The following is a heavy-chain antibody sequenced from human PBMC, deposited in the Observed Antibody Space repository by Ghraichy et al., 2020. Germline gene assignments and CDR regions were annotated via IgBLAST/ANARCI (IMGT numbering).Heavy chain of an antibody. D-gene: IGHD3-10*01. Sequence: SETLSLTCTVSGGSISSGGYYWSWIRQHPGKGLEWIGYIYYSGSTYYNPSLKSRVTISVDTSKNQFSLKLSSVTAADTAVYYCARDNGFGFGELVSGWFDPWGQGTLVTVSS. CDR2: IYYSGST. J-gene: IGHJ5*02. V-gene: IGHV4-31*03. CDR3: ARDNGFGFGELVSGWFDP. CDR1: GGSISSGGYY.